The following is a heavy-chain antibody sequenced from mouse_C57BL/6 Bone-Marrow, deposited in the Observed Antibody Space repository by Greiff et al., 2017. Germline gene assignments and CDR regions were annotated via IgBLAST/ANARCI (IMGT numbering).Heavy chain of an antibody. CDR3: ASVTTVVAEPMDY. D-gene: IGHD1-1*01. V-gene: IGHV14-3*01. J-gene: IGHJ4*01. CDR2: IDPANGNT. CDR1: GFNIKNTY. Sequence: VQLKQSVAELVRPGASVKLSCTASGFNIKNTYMHWVKQRPEQGLEWIGRIDPANGNTKYAPKFQGKATITADTSSNTAYLQLSSLTSEDTAIYYCASVTTVVAEPMDYWGQGTSVTVSS.